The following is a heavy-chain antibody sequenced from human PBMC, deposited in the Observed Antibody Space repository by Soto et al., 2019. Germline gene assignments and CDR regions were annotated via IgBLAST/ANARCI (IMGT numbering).Heavy chain of an antibody. CDR2: IYYSGST. CDR3: ARDRGYSSSSGVYYYYGMDV. J-gene: IGHJ6*02. D-gene: IGHD6-6*01. V-gene: IGHV4-59*01. CDR1: GGSISSYY. Sequence: QVQLQESGPGLVKPSETLSLTCTVSGGSISSYYWSWIRQPPGKGLEWIGYIYYSGSTNYNPSLKGRVTITVDTSKNKFSLKLSSVTAADTAVYYCARDRGYSSSSGVYYYYGMDVWGQGTTVTVSS.